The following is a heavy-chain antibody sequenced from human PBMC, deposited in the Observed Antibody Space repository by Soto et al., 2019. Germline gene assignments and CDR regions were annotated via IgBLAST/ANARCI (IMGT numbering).Heavy chain of an antibody. CDR2: INPSDATT. D-gene: IGHD3-22*01. CDR1: GYPFTSYY. J-gene: IGHJ1*01. CDR3: TREGGDSSGYYFQY. V-gene: IGHV1-46*01. Sequence: ASVKVSCKASGYPFTSYYMHWVRQAPGQGLEWMGIINPSDATTSYPRKFQGRVTMTRDTSTSTAYMELRSLKSDDTAMYYCTREGGDSSGYYFQYWGQGTLVTVSS.